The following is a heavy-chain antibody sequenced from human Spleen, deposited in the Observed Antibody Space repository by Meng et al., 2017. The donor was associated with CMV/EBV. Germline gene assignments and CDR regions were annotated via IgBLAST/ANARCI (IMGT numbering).Heavy chain of an antibody. Sequence: SETLSLTCTVSGYSISTGSYWGWVRQPPGKGLQWIASLYHNDDSSYEPSLRSRVTISVDMSKNQFSLNLRSATAADTAVYYCARGTEWVSGFGYWGQGTLVTVSS. CDR2: LYHNDDS. V-gene: IGHV4-38-2*02. CDR1: GYSISTGSY. D-gene: IGHD3-3*01. J-gene: IGHJ4*02. CDR3: ARGTEWVSGFGY.